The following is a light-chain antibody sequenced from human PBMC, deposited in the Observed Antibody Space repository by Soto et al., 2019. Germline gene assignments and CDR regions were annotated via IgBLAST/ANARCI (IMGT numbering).Light chain of an antibody. V-gene: IGKV3-20*01. Sequence: EIVLTQSPGTLSLSPGERATLSCRASQSISNNYLAWYQQKPGQAPGLLIFGASSRATDIPDRFSGRGSGTDFTLTVTSLEPEDFAVYYCQQYGGSPQTFGQGTKVEIK. J-gene: IGKJ1*01. CDR2: GAS. CDR1: QSISNNY. CDR3: QQYGGSPQT.